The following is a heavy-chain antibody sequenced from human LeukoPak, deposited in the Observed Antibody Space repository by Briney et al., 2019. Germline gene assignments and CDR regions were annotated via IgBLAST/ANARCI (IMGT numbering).Heavy chain of an antibody. D-gene: IGHD5-12*01. CDR2: ISSRSSYI. CDR3: ARGSTGGYSGYDATRKYFDY. CDR1: GFTSSSYS. Sequence: GGSLRLSCAASGFTSSSYSMNWVRQAPGKGLEWVSSISSRSSYIYYTDSVKGRFTISRDNAKNSLHLQMNSLRAEDTALYYCARGSTGGYSGYDATRKYFDYWGQGTLVTVSS. V-gene: IGHV3-21*01. J-gene: IGHJ4*02.